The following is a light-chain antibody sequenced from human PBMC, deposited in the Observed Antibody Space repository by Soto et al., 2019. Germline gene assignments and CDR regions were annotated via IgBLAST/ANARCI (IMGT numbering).Light chain of an antibody. V-gene: IGKV3-20*01. J-gene: IGKJ1*01. CDR2: GVS. CDR1: QSVGSTF. CDR3: GQFVSSPPRT. Sequence: EIVLTQSPGTLSLSPGERATLSCRASQSVGSTFLAWYQQKPGQAPRLLFYGVSTRATGIPDRFSGSWSGTDFTLSISRLEPEDFAVYYCGQFVSSPPRTFGQGTKVEIK.